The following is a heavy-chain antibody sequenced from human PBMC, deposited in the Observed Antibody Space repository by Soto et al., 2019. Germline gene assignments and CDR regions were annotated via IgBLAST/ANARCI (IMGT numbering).Heavy chain of an antibody. Sequence: ASVKVSCKASGGTFSSYAISWVRQAPGQGLEWMGGINAGNGNTKYSQKFQGRVTITRDTSASTAYMELSSLRSEDTAVYYCASLPPINWKSPRTQYYYYYYGMDVWGQGTTVTVSS. CDR2: INAGNGNT. CDR1: GGTFSSYA. V-gene: IGHV1-3*01. D-gene: IGHD1-1*01. CDR3: ASLPPINWKSPRTQYYYYYYGMDV. J-gene: IGHJ6*02.